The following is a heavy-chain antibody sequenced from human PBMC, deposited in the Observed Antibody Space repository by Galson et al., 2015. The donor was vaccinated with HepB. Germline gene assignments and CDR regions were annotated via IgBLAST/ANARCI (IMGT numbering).Heavy chain of an antibody. D-gene: IGHD3-22*01. Sequence: SVKVSCKASGDTLTNYYMHWVRQAPGQGLEWMGLINPTGGTTTYAQKFQGRVTITADESTSTAYMELSSLRSEDTAVYYCAREMASSGSPLGWFDPWGQGTLVTVSS. CDR1: GDTLTNYY. CDR3: AREMASSGSPLGWFDP. J-gene: IGHJ5*02. CDR2: INPTGGTT. V-gene: IGHV1-46*01.